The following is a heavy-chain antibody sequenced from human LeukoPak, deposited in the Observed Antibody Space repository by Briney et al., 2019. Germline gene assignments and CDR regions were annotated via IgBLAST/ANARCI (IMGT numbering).Heavy chain of an antibody. CDR2: IFYSGST. Sequence: PSETLSLTCTVSGGSISSTTYYWGWIRQPPGKGLEWIGTIFYSGSTYYNPSLKSRVTISVDTSKNQFSLNLSSMTAADTAVYYCARERIDYGDYSYFDYWGQGTLVTVSS. J-gene: IGHJ4*02. CDR3: ARERIDYGDYSYFDY. CDR1: GGSISSTTYY. V-gene: IGHV4-39*07. D-gene: IGHD4-17*01.